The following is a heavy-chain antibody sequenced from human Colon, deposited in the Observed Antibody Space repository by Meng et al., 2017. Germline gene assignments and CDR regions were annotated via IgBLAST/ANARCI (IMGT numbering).Heavy chain of an antibody. Sequence: QLQLRESAPGLGRPSETLSLICAVSGASVRSPDHQWGWVRQPPGKGLEWIGYARIDYANTNYNPSLKSRVNVSLDTSKNQFSLNVRSVTAADTAVYYCARDYWGSLDFWGQGILVTVSS. V-gene: IGHV4-61*08. CDR2: ARIDYANT. J-gene: IGHJ4*02. D-gene: IGHD3-16*01. CDR3: ARDYWGSLDF. CDR1: GASVRSPDHQ.